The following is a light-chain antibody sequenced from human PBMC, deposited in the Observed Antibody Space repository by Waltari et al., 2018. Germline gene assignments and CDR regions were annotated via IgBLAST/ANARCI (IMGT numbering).Light chain of an antibody. J-gene: IGLJ3*02. CDR1: SSNLGAGYA. CDR3: QSYDSSLSAV. CDR2: AFS. Sequence: QSVLTQPPSVSGAPGQSVTISCTGSSSNLGAGYAVPCYQRLPGPAPKLLIYAFSNRPSGVSDRFYGSKSGTSASLAINGLQAEDEAVYYCQSYDSSLSAVFGGGTKLTVL. V-gene: IGLV1-40*01.